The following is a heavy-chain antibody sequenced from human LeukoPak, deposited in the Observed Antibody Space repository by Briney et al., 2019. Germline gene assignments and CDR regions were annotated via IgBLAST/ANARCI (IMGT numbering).Heavy chain of an antibody. V-gene: IGHV5-51*01. CDR3: ARGYYDSSGTLYYYYYGMDV. J-gene: IGHJ6*02. CDR1: GYSFTTYW. Sequence: GESLKISCKGSGYSFTTYWIGWVRQMPGKGLEWMGIIYPGDSDIRYSPSFQGQVTISADKSISTAYLQWSSLKASDTAMYYCARGYYDSSGTLYYYYYGMDVWGQGTTVTVSS. CDR2: IYPGDSDI. D-gene: IGHD3-22*01.